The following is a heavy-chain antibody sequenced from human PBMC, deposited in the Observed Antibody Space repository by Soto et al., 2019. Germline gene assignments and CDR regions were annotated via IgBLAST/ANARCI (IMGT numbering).Heavy chain of an antibody. V-gene: IGHV4-39*01. Sequence: SETLSLTCTVSGGSISSSSYYWGWIRQPPGKGLEWIGSIYYSGSTYYDPSLKSRVTISVDTSKNQFSLKLSSVTAADTAVYYCARGYGDYEPENHYYYYGMDVWGQGTTVTVSS. CDR1: GGSISSSSYY. D-gene: IGHD4-17*01. J-gene: IGHJ6*02. CDR2: IYYSGST. CDR3: ARGYGDYEPENHYYYYGMDV.